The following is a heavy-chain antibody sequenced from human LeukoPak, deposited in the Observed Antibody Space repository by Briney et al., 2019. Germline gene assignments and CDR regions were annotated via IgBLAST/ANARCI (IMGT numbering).Heavy chain of an antibody. D-gene: IGHD3-10*01. CDR1: GGSIGGYY. J-gene: IGHJ1*01. Sequence: SETLSVTCTVSGGSIGGYYWSWIRQPPGKGLEWIGYIYNSESTNYNPSLKSRVTISVDTSKNQFSLRLISVTAADTAVYYCARHGYYFGSGSYFQHWGQGTLVTVSS. CDR3: ARHGYYFGSGSYFQH. V-gene: IGHV4-59*08. CDR2: IYNSEST.